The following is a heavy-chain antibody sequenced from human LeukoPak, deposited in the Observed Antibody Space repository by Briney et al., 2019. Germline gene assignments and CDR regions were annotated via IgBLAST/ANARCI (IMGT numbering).Heavy chain of an antibody. CDR3: ARHAPTLSSGWSRFDY. CDR1: GGSLSIYS. D-gene: IGHD6-19*01. Sequence: SETLSLTRTVSGGSLSIYSWSWIRQPPGKGLECVGYIYYLGSTNYNPSRKSRVTISVDTSKNQFSLKLSSVTAANTAVYYCARHAPTLSSGWSRFDYWGQGTLVTVSS. CDR2: IYYLGST. V-gene: IGHV4-59*08. J-gene: IGHJ4*02.